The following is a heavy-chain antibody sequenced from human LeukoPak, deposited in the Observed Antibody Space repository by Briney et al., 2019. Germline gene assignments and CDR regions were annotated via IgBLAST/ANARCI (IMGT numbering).Heavy chain of an antibody. CDR3: AKDGVRYPLIPTFGGVVGHFDS. CDR2: IRYDGSNK. J-gene: IGHJ4*02. D-gene: IGHD3-16*02. Sequence: GGSLRLSCTESGFSFSNHDMHWVRQAPGKGLEWVAFIRYDGSNKNYADSVKGRFTISRDNSKNTLYLQMNTLRHEDTAVYVCAKDGVRYPLIPTFGGVVGHFDSWGQGTQVTVSS. CDR1: GFSFSNHD. V-gene: IGHV3-30*02.